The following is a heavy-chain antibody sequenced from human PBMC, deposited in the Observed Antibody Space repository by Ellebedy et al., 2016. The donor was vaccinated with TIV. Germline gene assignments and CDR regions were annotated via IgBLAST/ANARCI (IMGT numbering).Heavy chain of an antibody. CDR1: GGSISSSSYY. V-gene: IGHV4-39*01. CDR3: ARHLWYYDILTNRNWFDP. J-gene: IGHJ5*02. D-gene: IGHD3-9*01. Sequence: SETLSLXXTVSGGSISSSSYYWGWIRQPPGKGLEWIGSIYYSGSTYYNPSLKSRVTISVDTSKNQFSLKLSSVTAADTAVYYCARHLWYYDILTNRNWFDPWGQGTLVTVSS. CDR2: IYYSGST.